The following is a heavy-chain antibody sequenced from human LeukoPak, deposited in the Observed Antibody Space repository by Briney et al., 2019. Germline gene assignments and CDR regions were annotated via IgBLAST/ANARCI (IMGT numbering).Heavy chain of an antibody. CDR2: IYPGDSDT. D-gene: IGHD6-6*01. CDR3: ARHGSIASGTNWFDP. V-gene: IGHV5-51*01. CDR1: GYSFSTYW. Sequence: GEALKISCKGSGYSFSTYWIGWLRQMPGKGLEWMGIIYPGDSDTRYSQSFQGQVTISADKSINTAYLQWSSLKASDTAVYYCARHGSIASGTNWFDPWGQGTLVTVSS. J-gene: IGHJ5*02.